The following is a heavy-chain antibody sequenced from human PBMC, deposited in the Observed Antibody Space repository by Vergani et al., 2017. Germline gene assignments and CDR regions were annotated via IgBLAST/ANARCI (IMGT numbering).Heavy chain of an antibody. J-gene: IGHJ6*02. CDR1: GYTFTSYG. Sequence: QVQLVQSGAEVKKPGASVKVSCKASGYTFTSYGISWVRQAPGQGLEWMGWISAYNGNTNYAQKLQGRVTMTTDTSTSTAYMELSSLRSEDTAVYYCASGVVVPAVTRYYYYYGMDVWGQGTTVTVSS. V-gene: IGHV1-18*01. CDR3: ASGVVVPAVTRYYYYYGMDV. CDR2: ISAYNGNT. D-gene: IGHD2-2*01.